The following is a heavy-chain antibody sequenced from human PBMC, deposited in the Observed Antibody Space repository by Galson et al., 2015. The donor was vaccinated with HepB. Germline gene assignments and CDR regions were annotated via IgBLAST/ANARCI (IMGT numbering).Heavy chain of an antibody. J-gene: IGHJ4*02. CDR2: INAGNGNT. Sequence: SVKVSCKASGYTFTSYAMHWVRQAPGQRLEWMGWINAGNGNTKYSQKFQGRVTITRDTSASTAYMELSSLRSEDTAVYYCARADGYSYGFNPPADYWGQGTLVTVSS. V-gene: IGHV1-3*01. CDR1: GYTFTSYA. D-gene: IGHD5-18*01. CDR3: ARADGYSYGFNPPADY.